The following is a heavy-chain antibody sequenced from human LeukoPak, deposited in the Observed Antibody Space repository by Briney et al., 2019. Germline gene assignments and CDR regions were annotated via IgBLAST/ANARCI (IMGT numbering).Heavy chain of an antibody. Sequence: ASVKVSCKASGYTFTSYYMHWVRQAPGQGLEWMGWISTSNGNTKYAQKLQGRVTMTAETSTSTAYMELRSLISDDTAVYYCARGHDSSGYMGEYDAFDIWGQGTMVTVSS. CDR2: ISTSNGNT. V-gene: IGHV1-18*04. D-gene: IGHD3-22*01. CDR1: GYTFTSYY. CDR3: ARGHDSSGYMGEYDAFDI. J-gene: IGHJ3*02.